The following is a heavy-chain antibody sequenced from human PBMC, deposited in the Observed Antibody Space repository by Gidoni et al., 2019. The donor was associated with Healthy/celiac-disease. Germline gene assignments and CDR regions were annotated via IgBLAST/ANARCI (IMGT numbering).Heavy chain of an antibody. CDR3: AKDRSIPTRRQRLVPYFDY. D-gene: IGHD6-19*01. Sequence: EVQLLESGGGLVQPGGSLRLSCAASGFTFSHYAMSWVRQAPGKGLEWVSAISGSGGSTYYADSVKGRFTISRDNSKNTLYLQMNSLRAEDTAVYYCAKDRSIPTRRQRLVPYFDYWGQATLVTVSS. CDR2: ISGSGGST. V-gene: IGHV3-23*01. J-gene: IGHJ4*02. CDR1: GFTFSHYA.